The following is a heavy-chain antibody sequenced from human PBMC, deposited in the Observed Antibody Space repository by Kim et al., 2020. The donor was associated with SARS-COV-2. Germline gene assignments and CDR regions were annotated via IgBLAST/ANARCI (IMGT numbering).Heavy chain of an antibody. CDR3: ASRQYTGTYYYFDY. J-gene: IGHJ4*02. D-gene: IGHD1-26*01. V-gene: IGHV3-74*01. Sequence: YAGSVKAPFTIASDNAKSTLDLQMNSLEAEDTAVYYCASRQYTGTYYYFDYWRQGTLVTVSS.